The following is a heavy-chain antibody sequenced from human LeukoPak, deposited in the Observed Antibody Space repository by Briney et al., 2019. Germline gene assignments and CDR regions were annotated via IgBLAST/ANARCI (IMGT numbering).Heavy chain of an antibody. Sequence: GGSLRLFCAASGFTFSSYSMNWVREAPGKGLEWVSSITSSSSYIYYADSVKGRFTISRDNAKNSLYLQTNSLRAEDTAVYYCARAYGSGSYSTDFDYWGQGTLVTVSS. CDR3: ARAYGSGSYSTDFDY. V-gene: IGHV3-21*01. CDR2: ITSSSSYI. CDR1: GFTFSSYS. D-gene: IGHD3-10*01. J-gene: IGHJ4*02.